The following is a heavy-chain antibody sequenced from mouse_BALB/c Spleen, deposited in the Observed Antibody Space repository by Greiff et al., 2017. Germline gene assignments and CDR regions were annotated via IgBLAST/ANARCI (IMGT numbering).Heavy chain of an antibody. Sequence: QVQLKESGPGLVAPSQSLSITCTVSGFSLTGYGVNWVRQPPGKGLEWLGMIWGDGSTDYNSALKSRLSISKDNSKSQVFLKMNSLQTDDTARYYCARGYYDFSMDYWGQGTSVTVSS. CDR1: GFSLTGYG. CDR2: IWGDGST. D-gene: IGHD2-4*01. V-gene: IGHV2-6-7*01. J-gene: IGHJ4*01. CDR3: ARGYYDFSMDY.